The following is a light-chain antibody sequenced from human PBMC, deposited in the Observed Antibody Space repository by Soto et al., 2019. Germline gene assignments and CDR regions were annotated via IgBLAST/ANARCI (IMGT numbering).Light chain of an antibody. CDR1: QDISNY. Sequence: DIQMTQSPSSLSASVGDRVTITCQASQDISNYLNWYQQKLGKAPKLLIYDASNLETGVPSRFSGSGSGTDFTFTISSLQPEDIATYYCQQYDNLPITFGQGTRL. CDR2: DAS. CDR3: QQYDNLPIT. V-gene: IGKV1-33*01. J-gene: IGKJ5*01.